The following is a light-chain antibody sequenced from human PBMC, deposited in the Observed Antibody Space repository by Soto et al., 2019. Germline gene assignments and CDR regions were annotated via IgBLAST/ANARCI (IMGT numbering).Light chain of an antibody. CDR2: SNN. J-gene: IGLJ1*01. Sequence: SALTQPPSASGTPGQRVTISCSGSSSNIGSNTVNWYQQLPGTAPKLPIYSNNQRPSGVPDRFSGSKSGTSASLAISGLQSEDEADYYCAAWDDSLNGYVFGTGTKVTVL. V-gene: IGLV1-44*01. CDR1: SSNIGSNT. CDR3: AAWDDSLNGYV.